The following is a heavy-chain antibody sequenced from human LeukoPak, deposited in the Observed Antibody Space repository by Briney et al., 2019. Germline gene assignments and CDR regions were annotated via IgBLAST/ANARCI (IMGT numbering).Heavy chain of an antibody. J-gene: IGHJ3*02. Sequence: ASVKVSCKASGGTFSSYAISWVRQAPGQGLEWMGGIIPIFGTANYAQKFQGRVTITTDESTSTAYMELSSLSSEDTAVYYCASGGRDYDFWSGYNGAFDIWGQGTMVTVSS. D-gene: IGHD3-3*01. CDR3: ASGGRDYDFWSGYNGAFDI. CDR2: IIPIFGTA. CDR1: GGTFSSYA. V-gene: IGHV1-69*05.